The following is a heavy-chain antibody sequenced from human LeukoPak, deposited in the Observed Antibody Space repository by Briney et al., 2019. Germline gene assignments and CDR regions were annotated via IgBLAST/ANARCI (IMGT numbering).Heavy chain of an antibody. CDR1: GFTSSDYY. D-gene: IGHD4-17*01. CDR2: ISGSSTYT. Sequence: GSPRLSCAASGFTSSDYYMSWIRQAPGKGLEWVSYISGSSTYTNYADSVKGRFTISRDNAKNSLYLQMNSLRVEDTAVYYCARDQRRTTVTFLYNYYYGLDVWGRGSTASVSS. CDR3: ARDQRRTTVTFLYNYYYGLDV. V-gene: IGHV3-11*05. J-gene: IGHJ6*02.